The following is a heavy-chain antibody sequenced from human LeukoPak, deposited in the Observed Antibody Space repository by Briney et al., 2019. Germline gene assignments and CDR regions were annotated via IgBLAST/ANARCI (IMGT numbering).Heavy chain of an antibody. CDR2: IYTSGST. CDR1: GESISSGNYY. CDR3: ARAHVEMATISRPRNIYFDY. Sequence: SETLSLTCTVSGESISSGNYYWSWIRQPAGKGLEWIGCIYTSGSTNYDPSLKSRVTISVDTSKNQFSLKLSSVTAADTAVYYCARAHVEMATISRPRNIYFDYWGQGTLVTVSS. V-gene: IGHV4-61*02. D-gene: IGHD5-24*01. J-gene: IGHJ4*02.